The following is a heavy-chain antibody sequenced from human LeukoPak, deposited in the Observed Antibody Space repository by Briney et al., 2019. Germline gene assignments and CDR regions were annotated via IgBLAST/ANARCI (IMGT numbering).Heavy chain of an antibody. CDR1: GFTFSDYE. Sequence: RGSLRLSCAASGFTFSDYEINWVRQAPGKGLEWVSCISTSGSTTYYADSVKGRFTISRDNAKNSLFLQVNTLTAEDTAVYYCARGALHVFDYWGQGTPVTVSS. D-gene: IGHD3-10*02. CDR2: ISTSGSTT. J-gene: IGHJ4*02. V-gene: IGHV3-48*03. CDR3: ARGALHVFDY.